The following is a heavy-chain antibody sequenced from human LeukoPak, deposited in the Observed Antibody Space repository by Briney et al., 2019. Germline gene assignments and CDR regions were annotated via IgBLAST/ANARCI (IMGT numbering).Heavy chain of an antibody. J-gene: IGHJ5*02. CDR3: ATGVGYQGKVATIAAHPWFDP. CDR2: INPSGGST. Sequence: ASVKVSCKASGYTFTSYYMHWVRQAPGQGLEWMGIINPSGGSTSYAQKFQGRVTMTRDTSTSTVYMELSSLRSEDTAVYYCATGVGYQGKVATIAAHPWFDPWGQGTLVTVSS. V-gene: IGHV1-46*01. CDR1: GYTFTSYY. D-gene: IGHD5-12*01.